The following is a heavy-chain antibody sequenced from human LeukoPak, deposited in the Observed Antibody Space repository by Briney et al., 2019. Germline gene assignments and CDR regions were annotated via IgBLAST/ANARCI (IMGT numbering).Heavy chain of an antibody. J-gene: IGHJ4*02. CDR1: GGSISSYY. CDR2: IYYSGST. Sequence: SETLSLTCTVSGGSISSYYWGWIRQPPGKGLEWIGSIYYSGSTYYNPSLKSRVTISVDTSKNQFSLKLSSVTAADTAVYYCARGQNYGGNSVALYYFDYWGQGTLVTVSS. CDR3: ARGQNYGGNSVALYYFDY. V-gene: IGHV4-39*07. D-gene: IGHD4-23*01.